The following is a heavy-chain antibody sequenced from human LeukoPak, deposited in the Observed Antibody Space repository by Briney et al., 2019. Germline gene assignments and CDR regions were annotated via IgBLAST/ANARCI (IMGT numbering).Heavy chain of an antibody. CDR3: ARAVSGANVHDAFDI. J-gene: IGHJ3*02. V-gene: IGHV1-18*01. Sequence: ASVKVSCKASGYTFTSYGISWVRQAPGQGLEWMGWISAYNGNTNYAQKLQGRVTMTTDTSTSTAYMELRSLRSDDTAVYYCARAVSGANVHDAFDIWGQGTMVTVSS. CDR2: ISAYNGNT. CDR1: GYTFTSYG. D-gene: IGHD1-26*01.